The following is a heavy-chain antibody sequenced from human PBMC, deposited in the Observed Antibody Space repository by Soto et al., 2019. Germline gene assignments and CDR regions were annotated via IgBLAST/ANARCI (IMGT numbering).Heavy chain of an antibody. CDR3: ESPSAPVDD. J-gene: IGHJ4*02. D-gene: IGHD2-2*01. V-gene: IGHV3-74*01. Sequence: PGGSLRLSXAASGFTFSSYWMHWVRQAPGKGLVWVSEIDSDGSRTNYADSVKGRFTISRDNAKNTLYLQMNSLRAEDTAVYYCESPSAPVDDWGQGTLVTVSS. CDR2: IDSDGSRT. CDR1: GFTFSSYW.